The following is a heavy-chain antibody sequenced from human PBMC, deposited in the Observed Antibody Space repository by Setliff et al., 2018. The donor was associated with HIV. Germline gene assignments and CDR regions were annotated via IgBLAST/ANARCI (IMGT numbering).Heavy chain of an antibody. CDR2: ISSSSSYI. CDR1: GFTFSRNS. D-gene: IGHD6-13*01. CDR3: ARAAAGYFSDPLDS. Sequence: GSLRLSCAASGFTFSRNSMNWVRQAPGKGLEWVSSISSSSSYIYYADSVKGRFTTSRDNAKNSLYLQMNSLRVEDTAVYYCARAAAGYFSDPLDSWGQGTPVTVSS. V-gene: IGHV3-21*01. J-gene: IGHJ4*02.